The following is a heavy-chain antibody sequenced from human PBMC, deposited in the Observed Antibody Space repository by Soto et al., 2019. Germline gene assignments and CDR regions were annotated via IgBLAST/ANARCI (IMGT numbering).Heavy chain of an antibody. V-gene: IGHV1-69*01. CDR1: GGTFSSYA. D-gene: IGHD6-6*01. J-gene: IGHJ6*02. CDR2: IIPIFGTA. CDR3: AIHLGISSGGYYYGMDV. Sequence: QVQLVQSGAEVKKPGSSVKVSCKASGGTFSSYAISWVRQAPGQGLEWMGGIIPIFGTANYAQKFQGRVTITADESTSTAYMELSSLRSEETAVYYCAIHLGISSGGYYYGMDVWGQGTTVTVSS.